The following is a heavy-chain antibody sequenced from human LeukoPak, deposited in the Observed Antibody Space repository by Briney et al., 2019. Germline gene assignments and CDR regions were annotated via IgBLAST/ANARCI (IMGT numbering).Heavy chain of an antibody. CDR1: GPMFSNSG. D-gene: IGHD5-18*01. Sequence: PGGSLRLSCAASGPMFSNSGMNWVRLAPGEGMEWVDNIKKDGSDKYPAESVKARFTITRANAKKSLYLPMRRLRAEDMAVYYCARHLSGVTGYTYGRGIDYWGQGTLVTVSS. J-gene: IGHJ4*02. CDR2: IKKDGSDK. CDR3: ARHLSGVTGYTYGRGIDY. V-gene: IGHV3-7*01.